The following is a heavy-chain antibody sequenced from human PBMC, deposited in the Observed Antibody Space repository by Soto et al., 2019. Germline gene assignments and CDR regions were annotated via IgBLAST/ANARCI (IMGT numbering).Heavy chain of an antibody. CDR3: ARDQVPAARRDYYYYGMDV. J-gene: IGHJ6*02. V-gene: IGHV1-2*04. CDR1: GYTFTGYY. D-gene: IGHD2-2*01. Sequence: ASVKVSCKASGYTFTGYYMHWVRQAPGQGHEWMGWINPNSGGTNYAQKFQGWVTMTRDTSISTAYMELSRLRSDDTAVYYCARDQVPAARRDYYYYGMDVWGQGTTVTVSS. CDR2: INPNSGGT.